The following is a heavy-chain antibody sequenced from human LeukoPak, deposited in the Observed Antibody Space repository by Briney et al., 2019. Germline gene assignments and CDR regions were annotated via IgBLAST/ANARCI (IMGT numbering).Heavy chain of an antibody. J-gene: IGHJ6*02. Sequence: PSETLSLTCTVSGGSISSYYWSWIRQPPGNGLEWIGYIYYSGSTNYNPSLKSRVTISVDPSKNQFSLKLSSVTAADTAVYYCARDQTGSGYYYYGMDVWGQGTTVTVSS. CDR2: IYYSGST. D-gene: IGHD3-10*01. CDR1: GGSISSYY. CDR3: ARDQTGSGYYYYGMDV. V-gene: IGHV4-59*01.